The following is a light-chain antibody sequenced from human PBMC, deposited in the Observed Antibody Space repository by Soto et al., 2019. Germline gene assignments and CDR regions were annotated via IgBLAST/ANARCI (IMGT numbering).Light chain of an antibody. CDR2: GAS. CDR3: QQYGSSPIT. J-gene: IGKJ5*01. Sequence: EIVMTQSPATLSVSPGERATLSCRASQSVSSNLAWYQQKPGQAPRVLIYGASSRATGIPDRFSGSGSGTDFTLSISRLEPEDFAVYFGQQYGSSPITFGQGTRLEIK. CDR1: QSVSSN. V-gene: IGKV3-20*01.